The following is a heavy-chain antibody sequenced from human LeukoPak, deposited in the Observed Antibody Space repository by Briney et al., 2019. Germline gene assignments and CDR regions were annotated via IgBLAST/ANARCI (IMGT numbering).Heavy chain of an antibody. D-gene: IGHD3-3*01. J-gene: IGHJ6*03. CDR3: ARDFSIDFWSGYYPHYYYYYMDV. CDR1: GGSISSYY. V-gene: IGHV4-4*07. CDR2: IYTSGST. Sequence: SETLSLTCTVSGGSISSYYWSWIRQPAGKGLEWIGRIYTSGSTNYNPSLKSRVTMSVDTSKNQFSLKLSSVTAADTAVYYCARDFSIDFWSGYYPHYYYYYMDVWGKGTTVTVSS.